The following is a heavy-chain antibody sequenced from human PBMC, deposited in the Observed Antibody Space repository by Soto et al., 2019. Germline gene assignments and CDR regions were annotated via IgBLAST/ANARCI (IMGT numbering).Heavy chain of an antibody. CDR2: TYYRSKWYF. J-gene: IGHJ6*03. CDR1: GDSVSSNSAG. CDR3: ARGSWDDVSGHYYMDV. V-gene: IGHV6-1*01. D-gene: IGHD1-1*01. Sequence: QVQLQLSGPGLVTPSQTLSLTCAISGDSVSSNSAGWNWIRQTPSRGLEWLGRTYYRSKWYFNYAVSVESRITINPDTSKNQFSLQLSSVTPDGKAVYYCARGSWDDVSGHYYMDVWGKGTTVTVSS.